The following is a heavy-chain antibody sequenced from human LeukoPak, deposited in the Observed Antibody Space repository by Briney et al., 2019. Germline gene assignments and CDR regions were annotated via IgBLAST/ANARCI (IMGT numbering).Heavy chain of an antibody. CDR2: FDPEDGET. CDR3: ARPGYSYGLFAPFDY. J-gene: IGHJ4*02. D-gene: IGHD5-18*01. V-gene: IGHV1-24*01. Sequence: ASVKVSCKVSGYTLTELSMHWVRQAPGKGLEWMGGFDPEDGETIYAQKFQGRVTITADESTSTAYMELSSLRSEDTAVYYCARPGYSYGLFAPFDYWGQGTLVTVSS. CDR1: GYTLTELS.